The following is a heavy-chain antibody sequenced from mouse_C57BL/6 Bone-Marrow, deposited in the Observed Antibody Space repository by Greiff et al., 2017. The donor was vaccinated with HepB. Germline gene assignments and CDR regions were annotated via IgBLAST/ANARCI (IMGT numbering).Heavy chain of an antibody. V-gene: IGHV5-2*01. CDR2: INSDGGST. J-gene: IGHJ1*03. D-gene: IGHD2-5*01. CDR3: ARTGYSNYWYFDV. Sequence: EVHLVESGGGLVQPGESLKLSCESNEYEFPSHDMSWVRKTPEKRLELVAAINSDGGSTYYPDTMERRSIISRDNTKKTRYLQMSSLRSEDTALYYCARTGYSNYWYFDVWGTGTTVTVSS. CDR1: EYEFPSHD.